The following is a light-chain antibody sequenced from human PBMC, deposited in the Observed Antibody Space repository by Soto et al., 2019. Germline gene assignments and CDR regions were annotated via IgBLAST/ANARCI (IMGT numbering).Light chain of an antibody. CDR2: DVS. J-gene: IGLJ1*01. CDR3: CSYAGTPYV. CDR1: SSDVGGYNY. V-gene: IGLV2-11*01. Sequence: QSALTQPRSVSESPGQSVTISCTGTSSDVGGYNYVSWYQQHPGKAPKLTIYDVSKRPSGVPDRFSGSKSGNTASLTISGLRAEDEADYYCCSYAGTPYVFGTGTKLTVL.